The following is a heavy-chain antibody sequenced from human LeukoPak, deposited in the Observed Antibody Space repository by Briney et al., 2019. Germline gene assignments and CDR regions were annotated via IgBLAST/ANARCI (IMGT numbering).Heavy chain of an antibody. Sequence: SLRPSCAASGLTFSRYEMNWVRQAPGKGLEWVSYISTSGSTIYYADFVKGRFTISRDNAKNSLYLQMNSLRAEDTAVYYCANSLAGATPRWGRGTLVTVSS. J-gene: IGHJ1*01. CDR2: ISTSGSTI. CDR1: GLTFSRYE. V-gene: IGHV3-48*03. CDR3: ANSLAGATPR. D-gene: IGHD1-26*01.